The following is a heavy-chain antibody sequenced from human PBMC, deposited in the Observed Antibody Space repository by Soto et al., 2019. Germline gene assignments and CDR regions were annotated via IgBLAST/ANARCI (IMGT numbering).Heavy chain of an antibody. Sequence: SETLSLTCAVYGGSFSGYYWSWIRQPPGKGLEWIGEINHSGSTNYNPSLKSRVTISVDTSKNQLSLKLSSVTAADTAVYYCARGRRIVPAAMSYYYYYGMDVWGQGTTVTVSS. J-gene: IGHJ6*02. CDR1: GGSFSGYY. CDR2: INHSGST. CDR3: ARGRRIVPAAMSYYYYYGMDV. V-gene: IGHV4-34*01. D-gene: IGHD2-2*01.